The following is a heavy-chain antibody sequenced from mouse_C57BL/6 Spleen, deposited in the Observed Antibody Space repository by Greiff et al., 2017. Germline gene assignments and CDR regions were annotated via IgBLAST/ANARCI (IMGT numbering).Heavy chain of an antibody. J-gene: IGHJ3*01. CDR2: INPNNGGT. Sequence: EVQLVESGPELVKPGASVKIPCKASGYTFTDYNMDWVKQSHGKSLEWIGDINPNNGGTIYNQKFKGKATLTVDKSSSTAYMELRSLTSEDTAVYYCARSLYDYDGAGFAYWGQGTLVTVSA. D-gene: IGHD2-4*01. CDR1: GYTFTDYN. CDR3: ARSLYDYDGAGFAY. V-gene: IGHV1-18*01.